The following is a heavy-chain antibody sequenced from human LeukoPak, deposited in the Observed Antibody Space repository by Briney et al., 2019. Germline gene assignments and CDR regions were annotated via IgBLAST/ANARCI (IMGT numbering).Heavy chain of an antibody. D-gene: IGHD3-3*01. J-gene: IGHJ4*02. Sequence: SETLSLTCTVSGGSISSSSYYWGWIRQPPGKGLEWIGSIYYSGSTYYNPSLKSRVTISVDTSKNQFSLKLSFVTAADTAVYYCASGYYDFWSGYSGNFDYWGQGTLVTVSS. CDR3: ASGYYDFWSGYSGNFDY. CDR1: GGSISSSSYY. V-gene: IGHV4-39*07. CDR2: IYYSGST.